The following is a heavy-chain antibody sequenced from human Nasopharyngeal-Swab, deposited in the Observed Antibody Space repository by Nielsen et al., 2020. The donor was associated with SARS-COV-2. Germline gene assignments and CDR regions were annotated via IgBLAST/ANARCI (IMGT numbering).Heavy chain of an antibody. J-gene: IGHJ3*02. Sequence: SLKISCAASGFTSSSYEMNWVRQAPGKGLEWVSGISWNSGSIVYADPVKGRFSISRDNAKNSLYLQMNSLRAEDTALYYCAKDIGPMTTVTNAFDIWGQGTMVTVSS. CDR3: AKDIGPMTTVTNAFDI. CDR1: GFTSSSYE. D-gene: IGHD4-17*01. V-gene: IGHV3-9*02. CDR2: ISWNSGSI.